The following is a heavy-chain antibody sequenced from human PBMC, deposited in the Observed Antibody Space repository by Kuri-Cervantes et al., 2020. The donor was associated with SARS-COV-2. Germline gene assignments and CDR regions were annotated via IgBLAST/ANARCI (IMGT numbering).Heavy chain of an antibody. Sequence: GESLKISCAASGFTFSSYDMHWVRQATGKGLEWVSAIGTAGDPYYPDSVKGRFTISRDNAKNSLYLQMNSLRAEDTAVYYCARTRPGQLVRGARYMDVWGKGTTVTVSS. J-gene: IGHJ6*03. CDR2: IGTAGDP. D-gene: IGHD6-6*01. CDR3: ARTRPGQLVRGARYMDV. V-gene: IGHV3-13*05. CDR1: GFTFSSYD.